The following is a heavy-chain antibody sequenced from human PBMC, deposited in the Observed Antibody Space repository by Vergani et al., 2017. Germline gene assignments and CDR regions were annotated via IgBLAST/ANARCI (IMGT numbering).Heavy chain of an antibody. V-gene: IGHV3-30-3*01. J-gene: IGHJ6*03. CDR3: ARAGRAMLVSYYYMDV. Sequence: QVQLVESGGGVVQPGRSLRLSCAASGFTFSSYAMHWVRQAPGKGLEWVAVISYDGSKKYYADSVKGRFTISRDNSKNTLYLQMNSLRGEDTAVYHCARAGRAMLVSYYYMDVWGKGTTVTVSS. CDR1: GFTFSSYA. D-gene: IGHD2-2*01. CDR2: ISYDGSKK.